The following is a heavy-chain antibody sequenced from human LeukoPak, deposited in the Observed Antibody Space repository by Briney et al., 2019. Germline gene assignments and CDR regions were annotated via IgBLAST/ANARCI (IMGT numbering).Heavy chain of an antibody. CDR2: IYHSGST. V-gene: IGHV4-38-2*02. CDR1: GYSISSGYY. D-gene: IGHD3-10*01. CDR3: AGASYGSGSYGGYYFDY. J-gene: IGHJ4*02. Sequence: SETLSPTCTVSGYSISSGYYWGWIRQPPGKGLEWIGSIYHSGSTYYNPSLKSRVTISVDTSKNQLSLKLSSVTAADTAVYYCAGASYGSGSYGGYYFDYWGQGTLVTVSS.